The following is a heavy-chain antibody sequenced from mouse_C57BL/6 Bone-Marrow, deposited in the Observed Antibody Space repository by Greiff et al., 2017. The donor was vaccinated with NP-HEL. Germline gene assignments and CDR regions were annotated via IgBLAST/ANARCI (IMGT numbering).Heavy chain of an antibody. CDR1: GYTFTTYR. J-gene: IGHJ2*01. D-gene: IGHD3-2*02. Sequence: QVQLQQPGTELVTPGASVKLSCKASGYTFTTYRPPSPQHSPLPLLSFLFPINPLPSRTNYNEKFKSKATLTVDKSSSTAYMQLSSLTSEDSAVYYCARGGSSGYNFDYWGQGTTLTVSS. CDR2: INPLPSRT. V-gene: IGHV1-53*01. CDR3: ARGGSSGYNFDY.